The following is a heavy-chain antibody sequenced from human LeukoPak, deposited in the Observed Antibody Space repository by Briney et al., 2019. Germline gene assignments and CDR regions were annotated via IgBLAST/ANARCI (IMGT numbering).Heavy chain of an antibody. CDR3: ARDGGDYVFDY. CDR2: ISSSGSTI. D-gene: IGHD4-17*01. CDR1: GFTFSSYE. J-gene: IGHJ4*02. V-gene: IGHV3-48*03. Sequence: GGSLRLSCAASGFTFSSYEMNWVRQAPGKGLEWVSYISSSGSTIHYADSVKGRFTISRDNARNSLYLQMNSLRAEDTAVYYCARDGGDYVFDYWGQGTLVTVSS.